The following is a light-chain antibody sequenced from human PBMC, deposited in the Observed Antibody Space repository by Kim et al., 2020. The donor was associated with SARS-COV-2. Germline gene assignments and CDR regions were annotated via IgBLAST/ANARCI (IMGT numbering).Light chain of an antibody. V-gene: IGKV1-27*01. CDR1: QGISNY. CDR2: AAS. CDR3: QKYNSASWT. J-gene: IGKJ1*01. Sequence: ASIGDRVTITCRASQGISNYLAWYQQKPGKVPKLLIYAASTLQSGVPSRFSGSGSGTDFTLTISSLQPEDVATYYCQKYNSASWTFGQGTKVDIK.